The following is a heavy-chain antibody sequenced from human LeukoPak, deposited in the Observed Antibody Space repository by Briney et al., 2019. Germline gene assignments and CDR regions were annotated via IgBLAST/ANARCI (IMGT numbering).Heavy chain of an antibody. D-gene: IGHD3-22*01. CDR3: ASFNYYYDSSALLGYFDY. CDR2: IYYSGST. J-gene: IGHJ4*02. V-gene: IGHV4-59*01. Sequence: SETLSLTCTVSGGSISSYYWSWIRQPPGKGLEWIGYIYYSGSTNYNPSLKRRVTISVDTSKNQFSLKLSSVTAADTAVYYCASFNYYYDSSALLGYFDYWGQGTLVTVSS. CDR1: GGSISSYY.